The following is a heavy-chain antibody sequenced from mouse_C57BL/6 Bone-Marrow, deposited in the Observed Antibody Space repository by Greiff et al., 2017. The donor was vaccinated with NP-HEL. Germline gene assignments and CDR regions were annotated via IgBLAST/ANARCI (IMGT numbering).Heavy chain of an antibody. Sequence: VKLMESGAELARPGASVKLSCKASGYTFTSYGISWVKQRTGQGLEWIGEIYPRSGNTYYNEKFKGKATLTADKSSSTAYMELRSLTSEDSAVYFCARRYYGSSLWYFDVWGTGTTVTVSS. CDR2: IYPRSGNT. V-gene: IGHV1-81*01. CDR1: GYTFTSYG. CDR3: ARRYYGSSLWYFDV. D-gene: IGHD1-1*01. J-gene: IGHJ1*03.